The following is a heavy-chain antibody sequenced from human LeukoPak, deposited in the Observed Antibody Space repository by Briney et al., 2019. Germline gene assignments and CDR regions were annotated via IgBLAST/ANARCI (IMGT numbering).Heavy chain of an antibody. CDR1: GXTFSSYA. D-gene: IGHD5-18*01. J-gene: IGHJ4*02. CDR2: ISGSGGAT. V-gene: IGHV3-23*01. Sequence: PGGSLRLSCAASGXTFSSYAXXWXXXAXGXGLXWVXAISGSGGATYYGDSVKGRFTISRDNSKNTLYLQMNSLRAEDTALYYCAKDGTWIRLWLEYWGQGTLVTVSS. CDR3: AKDGTWIRLWLEY.